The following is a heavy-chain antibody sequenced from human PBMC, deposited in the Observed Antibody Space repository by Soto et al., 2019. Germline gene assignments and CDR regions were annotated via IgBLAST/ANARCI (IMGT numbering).Heavy chain of an antibody. CDR1: GGTFTNYY. CDR3: ATVMGGGYDS. D-gene: IGHD1-26*01. CDR2: INPNNGAT. J-gene: IGHJ5*01. Sequence: QVQLVQSGAEVKKPGASVKVSCKSSGGTFTNYYIHWVRQAPGQGLEWMGWINPNNGATKSAQRFQGRVSMTRDTSISTAYLDLSGLISDDTALYYCATVMGGGYDSWGQGTLVAVSS. V-gene: IGHV1-2*02.